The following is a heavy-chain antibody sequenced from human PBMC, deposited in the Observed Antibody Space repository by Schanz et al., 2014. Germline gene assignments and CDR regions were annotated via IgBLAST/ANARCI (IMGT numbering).Heavy chain of an antibody. CDR2: IIPILRIS. V-gene: IGHV1-69*02. CDR1: GGPFTSYT. D-gene: IGHD2-21*01. CDR3: ARVTNGFNSDGSFDS. J-gene: IGHJ4*02. Sequence: QVQLVQSGAEVKRPGSSVKVSCKASGGPFTSYTFSWVRQAPGHGVEWVGRIIPILRISNYAQKFRDRVITTASKSSNNAYMELRSRRSADAAVYYCARVTNGFNSDGSFDSWGQGTLVTVSS.